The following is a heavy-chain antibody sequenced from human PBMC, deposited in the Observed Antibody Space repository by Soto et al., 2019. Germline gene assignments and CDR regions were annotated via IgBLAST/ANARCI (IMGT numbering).Heavy chain of an antibody. CDR3: ASELTAIQNWFDT. J-gene: IGHJ5*02. V-gene: IGHV4-31*03. Sequence: SETLSLTCTVSGDSISSGGYYWSWIRQHPGKGLEWIGYFFYSGSTYYNPSLKSRVTISLDTSKNQFSLKLSSVTAADTAVYCCASELTAIQNWFDTWGQGTLVPVSS. CDR1: GDSISSGGYY. CDR2: FFYSGST. D-gene: IGHD2-21*02.